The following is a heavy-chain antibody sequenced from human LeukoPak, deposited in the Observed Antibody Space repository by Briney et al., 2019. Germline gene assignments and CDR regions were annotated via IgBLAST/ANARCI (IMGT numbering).Heavy chain of an antibody. J-gene: IGHJ4*02. CDR3: ARSRSSSSIDY. D-gene: IGHD6-6*01. CDR2: ISYDGSNK. V-gene: IGHV3-30-3*01. Sequence: GGSLRPSCAASGFTFSSYAMHWVRQAPGKGLEWVAVISYDGSNKYYADPVKGRFTISRDNSKNTLYLQMNSLRAEDTAVYYCARSRSSSSIDYWGQGTLVTVSS. CDR1: GFTFSSYA.